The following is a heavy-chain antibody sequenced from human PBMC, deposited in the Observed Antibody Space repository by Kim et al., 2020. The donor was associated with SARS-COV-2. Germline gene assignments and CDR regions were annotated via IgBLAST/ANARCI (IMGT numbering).Heavy chain of an antibody. CDR3: ARTLVLSGYYGMDV. V-gene: IGHV3-30*07. J-gene: IGHJ6*02. Sequence: ASVKGRFNISRYNSKNTLYLQMNSLRAEDTAVYYCARTLVLSGYYGMDVWGQGTTVTVSS. D-gene: IGHD3-10*01.